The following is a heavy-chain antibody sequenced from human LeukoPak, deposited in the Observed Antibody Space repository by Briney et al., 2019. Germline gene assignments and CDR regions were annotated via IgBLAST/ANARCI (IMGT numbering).Heavy chain of an antibody. CDR2: INPSGGST. Sequence: ASVMVSCKASGYTFTTAYIHWVRQAPGQGLEWMGIINPSGGSTTYAQKFQGRVIMTGDTSTSTVYMELRSLRSEDTAVYYCARARGSGSYYGHDYYYYYYMDVWGQGTTVTVSS. J-gene: IGHJ6*03. D-gene: IGHD3-10*01. V-gene: IGHV1-46*01. CDR3: ARARGSGSYYGHDYYYYYYMDV. CDR1: GYTFTTAY.